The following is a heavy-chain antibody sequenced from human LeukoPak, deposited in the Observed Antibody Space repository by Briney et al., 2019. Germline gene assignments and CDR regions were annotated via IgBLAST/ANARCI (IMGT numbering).Heavy chain of an antibody. V-gene: IGHV4-31*03. CDR2: IYYSGST. Sequence: PSQTLSLTCTVSGGSISSGGYYWSWIRQHPGKGLEWIGYIYYSGSTYYNPSLKSRVTISVDTSKNQFSLKLSSVTAADTAVYYCAALRGVRGVQEEAFDIWGQGTMVTVSS. J-gene: IGHJ3*02. CDR1: GGSISSGGYY. CDR3: AALRGVRGVQEEAFDI. D-gene: IGHD3-10*01.